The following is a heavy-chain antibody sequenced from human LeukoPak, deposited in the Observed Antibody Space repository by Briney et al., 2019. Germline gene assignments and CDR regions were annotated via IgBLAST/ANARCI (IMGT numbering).Heavy chain of an antibody. CDR2: IRSKAYGGTT. J-gene: IGHJ4*02. V-gene: IGHV3-49*04. CDR1: GFTFGDYA. D-gene: IGHD2-2*01. Sequence: GGSLRLSCTASGFTFGDYAMSWVRQAPGKGLEWVGFIRSKAYGGTTEYAASVKGRVTISRDDSKSIAYLQMNSLETEDTGVYYCTREMGICSSTSCYGGLDYWGQGTLVTVSS. CDR3: TREMGICSSTSCYGGLDY.